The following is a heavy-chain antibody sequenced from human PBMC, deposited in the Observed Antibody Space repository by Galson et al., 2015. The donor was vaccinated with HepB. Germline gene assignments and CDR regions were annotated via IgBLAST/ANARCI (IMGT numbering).Heavy chain of an antibody. CDR1: GFTFSSFA. Sequence: SLRLSCATSGFTFSSFAMTWVRQAPGKGLEWVSAISDGGDTTYYADSVKGRFSITRDVSKSTLSPQMNSLRAEDTAVYYCAKGDTPWGGFDIWGQGTMVTVSS. V-gene: IGHV3-23*01. J-gene: IGHJ3*02. D-gene: IGHD2-21*01. CDR3: AKGDTPWGGFDI. CDR2: ISDGGDTT.